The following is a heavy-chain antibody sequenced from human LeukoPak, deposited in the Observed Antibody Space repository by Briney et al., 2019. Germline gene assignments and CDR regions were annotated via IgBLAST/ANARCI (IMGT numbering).Heavy chain of an antibody. CDR1: GFTFSSYG. CDR2: IRYDGSNK. V-gene: IGHV3-30*02. CDR3: ARVGFNYYGSGSYGY. D-gene: IGHD3-10*01. Sequence: GGSLRLSCAASGFTFSSYGMHWVRQAPGKGLEWVAFIRYDGSNKYYADSVKGRFTISRDNAKNSLYLQMNSLRAEDTAVYYCARVGFNYYGSGSYGYWGQGTLVTVSS. J-gene: IGHJ4*02.